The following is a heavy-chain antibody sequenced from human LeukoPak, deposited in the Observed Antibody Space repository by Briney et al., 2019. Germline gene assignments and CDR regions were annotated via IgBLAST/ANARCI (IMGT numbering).Heavy chain of an antibody. J-gene: IGHJ4*02. CDR3: ARKDGDY. CDR2: IYSSGST. Sequence: SETLSLTCTVSGASISAFHWTWFRQPAGKGLEWIGLIYSSGSTLFNPSLKSRVAMSVDLTKNQLSLKLTSVPAADTAMYYCARKDGDYWGRGTLVTVSS. CDR1: GASISAFH. V-gene: IGHV4-4*07.